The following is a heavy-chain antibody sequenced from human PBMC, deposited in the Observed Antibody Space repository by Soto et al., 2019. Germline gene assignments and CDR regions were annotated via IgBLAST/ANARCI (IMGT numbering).Heavy chain of an antibody. J-gene: IGHJ4*02. V-gene: IGHV3-33*01. CDR2: IWSDGSNQ. D-gene: IGHD3-10*01. CDR1: GFTFSSYG. Sequence: QVRLMESGGGVVQPGTSLRLSCVGSGFTFSSYGMHWVRQAPGKGLEWVAVIWSDGSNQYYGDSVKGRFTISRDNSKNTTYLQMDSLRVEETAVYYCAREVNYNRGGNYFGYWGQGTLVTVSS. CDR3: AREVNYNRGGNYFGY.